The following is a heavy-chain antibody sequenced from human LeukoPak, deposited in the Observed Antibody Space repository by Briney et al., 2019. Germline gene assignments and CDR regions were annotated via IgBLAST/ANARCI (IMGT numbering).Heavy chain of an antibody. V-gene: IGHV4-39*07. CDR2: IFRSGST. CDR3: ARGPYSYDSSGAFDI. J-gene: IGHJ3*02. Sequence: KASETLSLTCAVSGDSISSSSYFWGWIRQPPGKGLEWIGTIFRSGSTSYNPSLRSRLTISVDTSKNEFSLRLSSVTAADTAVYFCARGPYSYDSSGAFDIWGQGTMVTVSS. CDR1: GDSISSSSYF. D-gene: IGHD3-22*01.